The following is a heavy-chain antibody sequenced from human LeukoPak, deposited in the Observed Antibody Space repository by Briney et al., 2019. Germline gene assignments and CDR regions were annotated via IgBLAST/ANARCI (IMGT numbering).Heavy chain of an antibody. J-gene: IGHJ4*02. CDR3: ASDPVNYFDY. CDR2: IIPIFGIV. CDR1: GGTFSSYT. V-gene: IGHV1-69*02. D-gene: IGHD4-17*01. Sequence: ASVKVSCKASGGTFSSYTISWVRQAPGQGLEWMGKIIPIFGIVNYAQKFQGRVTITADNSTSTSYMELSSLRSEDTAVYYCASDPVNYFDYWGQGTLVTVSS.